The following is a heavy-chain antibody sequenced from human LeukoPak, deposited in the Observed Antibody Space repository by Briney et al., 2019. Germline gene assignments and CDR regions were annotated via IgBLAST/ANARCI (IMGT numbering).Heavy chain of an antibody. V-gene: IGHV3-33*01. Sequence: PGRSLRLSCAASGFTLSSYAMHWVRQAPGKGLEWVAVIWYDGADKYYADSVKGRFTISRDNSENTLYPQMNSLRAEDTAVYYCARGISAGVDIFDFYYTRTNYWGQGTLVTVSS. CDR2: IWYDGADK. CDR3: ARGISAGVDIFDFYYTRTNY. CDR1: GFTLSSYA. D-gene: IGHD3-3*01. J-gene: IGHJ4*02.